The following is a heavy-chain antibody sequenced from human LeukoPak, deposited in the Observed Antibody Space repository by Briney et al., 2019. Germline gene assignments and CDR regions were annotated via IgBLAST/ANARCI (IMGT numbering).Heavy chain of an antibody. D-gene: IGHD1-26*01. CDR1: GGSISSYY. CDR2: VYYSGRT. J-gene: IGHJ6*02. V-gene: IGHV4-59*01. CDR3: ARTFSESYYYYGMDV. Sequence: SETLSLTCTVSGGSISSYYWSWIRQPPGKGLEWIGYVYYSGRTNYNPSLKSRVTISVDTSKNQFSLKLSSVTAADTAVYYCARTFSESYYYYGMDVWGQGTAVTVSS.